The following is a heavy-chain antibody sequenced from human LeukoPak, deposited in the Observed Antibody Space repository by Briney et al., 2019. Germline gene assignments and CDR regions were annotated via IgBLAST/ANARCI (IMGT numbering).Heavy chain of an antibody. CDR3: ARVDRNHFYIDV. CDR2: VIPLFNTP. V-gene: IGHV1-69*05. CDR1: GDISNNYV. Sequence: ASVKVSCKASGDISNNYVITWVRQAPGQGLEWMGGVIPLFNTPNYAQRFQGRVTITTDQSTHTSYMELRSLRSEDTAVYYCARVDRNHFYIDVWGRGTTVTASS. D-gene: IGHD3-10*01. J-gene: IGHJ6*03.